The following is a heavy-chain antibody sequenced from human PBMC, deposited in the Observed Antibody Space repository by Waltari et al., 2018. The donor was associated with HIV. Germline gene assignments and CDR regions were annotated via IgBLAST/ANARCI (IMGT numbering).Heavy chain of an antibody. CDR1: GMTFRRHD. CDR2: IWHDGSNQ. CDR3: ARSTYQQLRNGFDI. D-gene: IGHD2-2*01. V-gene: IGHV3-33*01. J-gene: IGHJ3*02. Sequence: QVQLVGSGGGVVQTGRSLRLPCEASGMTFRRHDLHWVRQAPGKGLEWVAVIWHDGSNQYYVDSVKGRFIISRDNSRNTLYLQMNSLRVEDTAVYYCARSTYQQLRNGFDIWGQGTMVAVSS.